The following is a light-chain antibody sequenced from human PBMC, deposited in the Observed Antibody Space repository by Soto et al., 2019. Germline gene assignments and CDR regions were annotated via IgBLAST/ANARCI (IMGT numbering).Light chain of an antibody. CDR3: QHYNNWLST. CDR2: GAS. CDR1: QSVSSN. V-gene: IGKV3-15*01. Sequence: EIVMTQSPATLSVSPGERATLSCRASQSVSSNLAWYQQKPGPAPRLLIYGASTRPTGIPARFSGSGSGTEFTLTSSSLQAEDVAFYYCQHYNNWLSTFGGGTKVEIK. J-gene: IGKJ4*01.